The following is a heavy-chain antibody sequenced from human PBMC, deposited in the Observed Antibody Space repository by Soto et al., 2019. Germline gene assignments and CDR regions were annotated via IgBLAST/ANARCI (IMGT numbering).Heavy chain of an antibody. D-gene: IGHD3-10*01. J-gene: IGHJ5*02. V-gene: IGHV1-69*02. CDR2: IVPIRGIA. CDR1: GGTFSSYT. Sequence: GASVKVSCKASGGTFSSYTIIWVRQAPGQCLEWIGRIVPIRGIANYAQKFQGRVTITADKSTSTAYMELSSLRSEDTAVYYCAXDXDEYYYGSVSWVPGWFDPWGQGTLVTVST. CDR3: AXDXDEYYYGSVSWVPGWFDP.